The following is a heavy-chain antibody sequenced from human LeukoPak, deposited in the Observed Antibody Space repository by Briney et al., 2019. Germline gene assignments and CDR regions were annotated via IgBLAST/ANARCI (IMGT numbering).Heavy chain of an antibody. Sequence: HAGGSLRLSCAASGFTFSSYAMSWVRQAPGKGLEWVSFIYSDNTHYSDSVKGRFTISRDNSKNTLYLQMNSLRAEDTAVYYCAKEMYYYDSSGYYPTDYWGQGTLVTVSS. CDR2: IYSDNT. J-gene: IGHJ4*02. D-gene: IGHD3-22*01. V-gene: IGHV3-23*03. CDR3: AKEMYYYDSSGYYPTDY. CDR1: GFTFSSYA.